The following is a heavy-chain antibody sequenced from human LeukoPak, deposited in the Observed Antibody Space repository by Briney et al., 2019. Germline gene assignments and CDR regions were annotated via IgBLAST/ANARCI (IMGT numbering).Heavy chain of an antibody. CDR1: GFTFSSYA. Sequence: GGSLRLSCAASGFTFSSYAMSWVRQAPGKGLEWVSAISGSGGSTYYADSVKGRFTISRDNSKNTLYLQMNSLRAEDTAVYYCANLFYSGSKYNWFDPWGQGTLVTVSS. V-gene: IGHV3-23*01. J-gene: IGHJ5*02. D-gene: IGHD1-26*01. CDR2: ISGSGGST. CDR3: ANLFYSGSKYNWFDP.